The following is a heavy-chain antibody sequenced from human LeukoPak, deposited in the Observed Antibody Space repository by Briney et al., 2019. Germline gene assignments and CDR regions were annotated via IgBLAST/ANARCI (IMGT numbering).Heavy chain of an antibody. D-gene: IGHD3-16*01. J-gene: IGHJ5*02. CDR2: ISSSSSYT. CDR3: ARVGSGGTPPRATSWFDP. CDR1: GFTFSDYY. V-gene: IGHV3-11*05. Sequence: GGSLRLSCAASGFTFSDYYMTWIRQAPGKGLEWVSYISSSSSYTNYADSVKGRFTISRDNAKNSLYLQMNSLRAEDTAGNYCARVGSGGTPPRATSWFDPWGQGTLVSVSS.